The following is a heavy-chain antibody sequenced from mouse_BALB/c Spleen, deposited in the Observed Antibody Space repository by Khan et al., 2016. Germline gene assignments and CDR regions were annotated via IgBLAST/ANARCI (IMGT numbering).Heavy chain of an antibody. V-gene: IGHV1S135*01. Sequence: IQLVQPGPELVKPGASVKVSCKASGYSFIDYNMYWVKQSHGKSLEWIGYIDPYNGGTNYNQKFKDKATLTVDKSSSTAFMHLNSLTSEDSAVYYCADDYYGSSYVSLFAYWGQGTLVTVSA. J-gene: IGHJ3*01. CDR2: IDPYNGGT. CDR1: GYSFIDYN. CDR3: ADDYYGSSYVSLFAY. D-gene: IGHD1-1*01.